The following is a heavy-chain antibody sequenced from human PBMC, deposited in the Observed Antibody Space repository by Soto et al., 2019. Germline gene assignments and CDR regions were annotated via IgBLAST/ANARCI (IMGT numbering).Heavy chain of an antibody. CDR3: ARSLYGDYYYYYYMDV. J-gene: IGHJ6*03. D-gene: IGHD4-17*01. Sequence: SETLSLTCTVSGGSISSYYWSWIRQPPGKGLEWIGYIHYSGSTNYNPSLKSRVTISVDTSKNQFSLKLSSVTAADTAVYYCARSLYGDYYYYYYMDVWGKGTTVTVSS. V-gene: IGHV4-59*08. CDR2: IHYSGST. CDR1: GGSISSYY.